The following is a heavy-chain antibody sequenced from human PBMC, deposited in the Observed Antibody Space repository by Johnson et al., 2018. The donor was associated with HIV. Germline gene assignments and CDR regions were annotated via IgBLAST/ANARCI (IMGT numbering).Heavy chain of an antibody. Sequence: QVLLVESGGGVVQPGRSLRLSCAASGFTFSSYAMHWVRQAPGKGLEWVAVISYDGSNKYYADSVKGRFTIYRDNSKNTLFLQMNSLKTEDTAVYYCTTAPQAARLFNDAFDIWGQGTMVTVSS. CDR1: GFTFSSYA. J-gene: IGHJ3*02. D-gene: IGHD6-6*01. CDR2: ISYDGSNK. CDR3: TTAPQAARLFNDAFDI. V-gene: IGHV3-30*04.